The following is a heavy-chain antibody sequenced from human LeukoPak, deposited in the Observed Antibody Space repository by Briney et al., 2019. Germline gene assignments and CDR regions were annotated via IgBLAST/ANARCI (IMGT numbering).Heavy chain of an antibody. D-gene: IGHD6-6*01. CDR3: ARGPNSNWSGLDS. J-gene: IGHJ4*02. CDR2: ISPTGSTT. Sequence: GGSLRLSCTASGFSFSGHWMHWARQPPGKGLVWVSRISPTGSTTSYADSVKGRFTVSRDNAKNTLYLQVNNLRAEDTAVYYCARGPNSNWSGLDSWGQGTLLTVSS. V-gene: IGHV3-74*01. CDR1: GFSFSGHW.